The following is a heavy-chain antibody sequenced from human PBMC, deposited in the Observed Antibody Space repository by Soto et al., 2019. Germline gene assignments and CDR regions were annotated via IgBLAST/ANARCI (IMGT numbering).Heavy chain of an antibody. CDR3: ARDPGYCTNGVCPIFDF. J-gene: IGHJ4*02. D-gene: IGHD2-8*01. CDR1: GDSVTNYF. CDR2: MYHGGRT. V-gene: IGHV4-59*02. Sequence: PSETLSLTCTVSGDSVTNYFWSWMRQPPGKGLEWIGHMYHGGRTNYSPSLKSRVTMSLDSSKNQFSLNLSSVTAADTAVYFCARDPGYCTNGVCPIFDFRREGVLVTVSS.